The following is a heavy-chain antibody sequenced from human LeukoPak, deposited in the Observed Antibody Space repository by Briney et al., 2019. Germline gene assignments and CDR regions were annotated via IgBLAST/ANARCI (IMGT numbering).Heavy chain of an antibody. J-gene: IGHJ3*02. Sequence: SVKVSCKASGYTFTSYGISWVRQAPGQGLEWMGGIIPIFGTANYAQKFQGRVTITADESTSTAYMELSSLRSEDTAVYYCARVVYYGSRFYAFDIWGQGTMVTVSS. V-gene: IGHV1-69*13. CDR1: GYTFTSYG. CDR3: ARVVYYGSRFYAFDI. D-gene: IGHD3-10*01. CDR2: IIPIFGTA.